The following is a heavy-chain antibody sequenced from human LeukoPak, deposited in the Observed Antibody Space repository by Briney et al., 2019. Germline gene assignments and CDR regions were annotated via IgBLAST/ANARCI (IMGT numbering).Heavy chain of an antibody. CDR3: ARVTGYMTEDYFDY. CDR2: IYYSGST. D-gene: IGHD6-13*01. V-gene: IGHV4-59*01. J-gene: IGHJ4*02. CDR1: GCSINSYY. Sequence: SETLSLTCTVSGCSINSYYWSWIRQPPGKGLEWIGYIYYSGSTNYNPSLKSRVTISVDTSKNQFSLRLSSVTAADTAVYYCARVTGYMTEDYFDYWGQGTLITVSS.